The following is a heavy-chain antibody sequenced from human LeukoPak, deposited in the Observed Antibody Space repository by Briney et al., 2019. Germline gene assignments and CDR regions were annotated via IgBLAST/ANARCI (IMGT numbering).Heavy chain of an antibody. CDR2: ISHSGST. V-gene: IGHV4-34*01. D-gene: IGHD6-25*01. CDR3: ARKAARRAWFDP. CDR1: GGSFSGYY. Sequence: PSETLSLTCAVYGGSFSGYYWSWIRQPPGKGLEWIGEISHSGSTNYNPSLKSRVTISVDTSKNQFSLKLSSVTAADTAVYYCARKAARRAWFDPWGQGTLVTVSS. J-gene: IGHJ5*02.